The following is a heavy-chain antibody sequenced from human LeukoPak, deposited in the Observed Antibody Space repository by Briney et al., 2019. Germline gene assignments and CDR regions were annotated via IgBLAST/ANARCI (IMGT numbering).Heavy chain of an antibody. J-gene: IGHJ5*02. D-gene: IGHD2-15*01. Sequence: GRSLRLSCAASGFISSTYGMDWVRQAPGKGLEWVAGVWNDGSNKYYADSVKGRFTISRDNSKNTLYLQMNSLRAEGTAVYYCARGGYCGGGSCYPAHLNSWGQGTLATVSS. CDR1: GFISSTYG. CDR3: ARGGYCGGGSCYPAHLNS. V-gene: IGHV3-33*01. CDR2: VWNDGSNK.